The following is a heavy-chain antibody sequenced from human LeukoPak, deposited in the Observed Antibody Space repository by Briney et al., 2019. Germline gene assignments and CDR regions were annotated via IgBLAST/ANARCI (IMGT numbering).Heavy chain of an antibody. CDR3: ARVRPYYDSSGYRDALDI. V-gene: IGHV1-18*01. J-gene: IGHJ3*02. CDR1: GYTFTTYS. CDR2: NSAYDGNT. D-gene: IGHD3-22*01. Sequence: ASVKASCKASGYTFTTYSINWVRQAPGQGLEWMGWNSAYDGNTKYAQKLQGRVTMTTDTSTSTAYMELRSLTSDDTAVYYCARVRPYYDSSGYRDALDIWGQGTMVTVSS.